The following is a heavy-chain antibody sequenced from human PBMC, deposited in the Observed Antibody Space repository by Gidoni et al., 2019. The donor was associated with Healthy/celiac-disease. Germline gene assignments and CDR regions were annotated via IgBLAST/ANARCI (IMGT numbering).Heavy chain of an antibody. CDR1: GFTFSSYA. D-gene: IGHD6-13*01. CDR2: ISGSGGST. Sequence: EVQLLESGGGLVQPGGSLRLSSAASGFTFSSYAMSWVRQAPGKGLEWVSAISGSGGSTYYADSVKGRFTISRDNSKNTLYLQMNSLRAEDTAVYYCAKSPYSSSWYEEDWFDPWGQGTLVTVSS. J-gene: IGHJ5*02. CDR3: AKSPYSSSWYEEDWFDP. V-gene: IGHV3-23*01.